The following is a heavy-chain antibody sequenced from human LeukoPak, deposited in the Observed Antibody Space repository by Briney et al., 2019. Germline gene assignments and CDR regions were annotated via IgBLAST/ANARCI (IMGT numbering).Heavy chain of an antibody. CDR2: ISSSSSYI. Sequence: TGGSLRLSCAASGFTFSTYSMNWVRQAPGKGLEWVSSISSSSSYIYYADSVKGRFTISRDNAKNSLYLQMNSLRAEDTAVYYCTTHGDVNSYWGQGTLVTVSS. V-gene: IGHV3-21*01. CDR3: TTHGDVNSY. J-gene: IGHJ4*02. CDR1: GFTFSTYS. D-gene: IGHD4-17*01.